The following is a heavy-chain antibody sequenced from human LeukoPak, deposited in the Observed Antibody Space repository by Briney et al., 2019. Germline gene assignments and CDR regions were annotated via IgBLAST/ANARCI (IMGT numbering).Heavy chain of an antibody. Sequence: SETLSLTCAVSGGSISSSNWWSWVRQPPGKGLEWIGEIYHSGSTNYNPSLKSRVTLSVDTSKNQFSLKLNYVTAADTAMYYSARQDLAKRHFDHWGQGTLVTVSS. CDR3: ARQDLAKRHFDH. CDR1: GGSISSSNW. CDR2: IYHSGST. J-gene: IGHJ4*02. D-gene: IGHD2-15*01. V-gene: IGHV4-4*02.